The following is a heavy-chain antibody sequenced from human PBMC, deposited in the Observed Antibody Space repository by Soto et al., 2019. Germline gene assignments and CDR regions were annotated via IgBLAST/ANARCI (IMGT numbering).Heavy chain of an antibody. CDR2: ISTSSTYR. J-gene: IGHJ4*02. D-gene: IGHD2-2*01. Sequence: GVLRLSCAASGFTFSSYTMHWVRQAPGKGLEWVSSISTSSTYRYIADSVTGRFTISRDNAQNSLYLQMTSLRAEGTAVYYCARDGSGAAANPYFDYWGQGTLVTVSS. CDR3: ARDGSGAAANPYFDY. CDR1: GFTFSSYT. V-gene: IGHV3-21*04.